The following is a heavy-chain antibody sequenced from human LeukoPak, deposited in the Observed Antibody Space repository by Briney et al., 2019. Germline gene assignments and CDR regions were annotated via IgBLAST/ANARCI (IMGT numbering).Heavy chain of an antibody. D-gene: IGHD3-22*01. CDR2: INHSGST. CDR3: ARGRGYYDSSGYRRFNWFDP. V-gene: IGHV4-34*01. CDR1: GGSFSGYY. J-gene: IGHJ5*02. Sequence: SETLSLTCAVYGGSFSGYYWSWIRQPPGKGLEWIGEINHSGSTNYNPSLKSRVTISVDTSKNQFSLKLSSVTAADTAVYYCARGRGYYDSSGYRRFNWFDPWGQGTLVTVSP.